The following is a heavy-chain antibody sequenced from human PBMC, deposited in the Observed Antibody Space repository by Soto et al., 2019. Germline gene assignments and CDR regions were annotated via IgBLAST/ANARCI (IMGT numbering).Heavy chain of an antibody. V-gene: IGHV1-8*01. Sequence: QVQLVQSGAEVKKPGASVKVSCKASGYTFTSYDINWVRQATGQGLEWMGWMNPNSGNTGYAQKFQGRVTMTRNTSISTAYMELSRLRSEDTAVYYCVRSGFGHIAAAVSDNWFDPWGQGTLVTVSS. CDR3: VRSGFGHIAAAVSDNWFDP. CDR2: MNPNSGNT. D-gene: IGHD6-13*01. J-gene: IGHJ5*02. CDR1: GYTFTSYD.